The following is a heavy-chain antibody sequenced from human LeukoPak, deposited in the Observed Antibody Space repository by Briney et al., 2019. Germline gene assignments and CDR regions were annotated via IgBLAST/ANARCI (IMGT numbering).Heavy chain of an antibody. CDR2: IKSKTDGGTT. V-gene: IGHV3-15*01. D-gene: IGHD3-22*01. J-gene: IGHJ4*02. CDR1: GFTFSNAW. Sequence: GGSLRLSCAASGFTFSNAWMSWVRQAPGKGLEWVGRIKSKTDGGTTDYAAPVKGRFTISREDSKNTLYLQMNSLRAEDTAVYYCAKAARRTYYYDSSGYNYYFDYWGQGTLVTVSS. CDR3: AKAARRTYYYDSSGYNYYFDY.